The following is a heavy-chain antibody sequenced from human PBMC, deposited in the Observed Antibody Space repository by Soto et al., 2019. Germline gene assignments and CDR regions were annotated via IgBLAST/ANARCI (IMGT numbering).Heavy chain of an antibody. D-gene: IGHD3-10*01. J-gene: IGHJ6*02. CDR2: IVVGSGNT. V-gene: IGHV1-58*02. CDR1: GFTFTSSA. CDR3: AADKYGSGSYYSGYYYYGMDV. Sequence: ASVKVSCTASGFTFTSSAMQWVRQARGQRLEWIGWIVVGSGNTNYAQKFQERVTITRDMSTSTAYMELSSLRSEDTAVYYCAADKYGSGSYYSGYYYYGMDVWGQGTTVTVS.